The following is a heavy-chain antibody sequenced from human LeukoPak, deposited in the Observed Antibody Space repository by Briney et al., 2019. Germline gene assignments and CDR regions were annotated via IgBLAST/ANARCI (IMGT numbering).Heavy chain of an antibody. CDR1: GFTFSNYV. D-gene: IGHD2-21*01. CDR3: AKRASDTGGDFDY. Sequence: GGSLRLSCAASGFTFSNYVVSWVRQAPGKGLEWVSSIGGGGASTYYADSAKGRFTVSRDNSKNTLFLQMNSARDEDAAVYYCAKRASDTGGDFDYWGLGSVVSVSS. J-gene: IGHJ4*02. CDR2: IGGGGAST. V-gene: IGHV3-23*01.